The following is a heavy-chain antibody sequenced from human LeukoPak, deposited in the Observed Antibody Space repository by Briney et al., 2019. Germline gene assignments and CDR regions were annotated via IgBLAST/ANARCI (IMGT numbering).Heavy chain of an antibody. CDR2: ISAYNGNT. J-gene: IGHJ1*01. Sequence: GASVKVSCKASGYTFTSYGISWVRQAPGQGLEWMGWISAYNGNTNYAQKLQGRVTMTTDTSTSTAYMELRSLRSDDTAVYYCASGGLGSSWEGDAKYSQHGGGGPLVTVP. CDR1: GYTFTSYG. D-gene: IGHD6-13*01. CDR3: ASGGLGSSWEGDAKYSQH. V-gene: IGHV1-18*01.